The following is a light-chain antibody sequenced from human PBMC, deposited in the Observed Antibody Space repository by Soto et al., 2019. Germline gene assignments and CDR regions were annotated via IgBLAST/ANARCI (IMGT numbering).Light chain of an antibody. J-gene: IGKJ4*01. CDR1: QSVSSSN. V-gene: IGKV3-15*01. CDR2: GAS. CDR3: QQYNNWPST. Sequence: ETVLTHSPGTRSLPSGERASLSCRASQSVSSSNLAWYQQKPGQAPRLLIYGASTRDTGIPARFSGSGSGTEFTLAVSRLQSEDVEVDYCQQYNNWPSTCGGGTKVDIK.